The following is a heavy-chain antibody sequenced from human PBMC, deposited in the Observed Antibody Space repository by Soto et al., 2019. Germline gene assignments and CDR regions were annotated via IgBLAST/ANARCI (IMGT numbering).Heavy chain of an antibody. V-gene: IGHV1-3*01. CDR3: ATHSRSWYDAFDI. J-gene: IGHJ3*02. Sequence: KFQGRVTITRDTSASTAYMELSSLRSEDTAVYYCATHSRSWYDAFDIWGQGTMVTVSS. D-gene: IGHD6-13*01.